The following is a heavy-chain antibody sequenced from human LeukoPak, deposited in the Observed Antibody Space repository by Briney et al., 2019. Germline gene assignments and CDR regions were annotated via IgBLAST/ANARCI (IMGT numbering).Heavy chain of an antibody. CDR2: IYDSGST. D-gene: IGHD5-24*01. J-gene: IGHJ4*02. V-gene: IGHV4-39*02. CDR3: ARDRTRDGYNQGRVFDY. Sequence: SETLSLTCTVSGGSIRSSYYYWGWIRQPPGKGLEWIGSIYDSGSTYYNPSLKSRVTISVDTSKNQFSLKLSSVTAADTAVYYCARDRTRDGYNQGRVFDYWGQGTLVTVSS. CDR1: GGSIRSSYYY.